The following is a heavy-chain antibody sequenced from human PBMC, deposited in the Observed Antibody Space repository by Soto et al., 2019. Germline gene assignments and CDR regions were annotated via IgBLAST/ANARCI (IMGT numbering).Heavy chain of an antibody. Sequence: GGSLRLSCTASGFTFSAFPMTWVRQAPGKGLEWVAAISGDGGSTYFADSVKGRFTISRDNSKNTLYLQMNSPTAEDTAIYYCAKDRSGSYSYFDYWGQGTLVTVSS. CDR2: ISGDGGST. CDR1: GFTFSAFP. V-gene: IGHV3-23*01. J-gene: IGHJ4*02. D-gene: IGHD1-26*01. CDR3: AKDRSGSYSYFDY.